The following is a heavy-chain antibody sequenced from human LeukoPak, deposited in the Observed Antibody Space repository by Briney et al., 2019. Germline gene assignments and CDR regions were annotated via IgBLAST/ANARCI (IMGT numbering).Heavy chain of an antibody. Sequence: ASVKVSCNASGYTFTSYAMHWVRQAPGQRLEWMGWINAGNGNTKYSQKFQGRVTITRDTSASTAYMELSSLRSEDTAVYYCARELWPGYGMDVWGKGTTVTVSS. V-gene: IGHV1-3*01. D-gene: IGHD3-16*01. CDR2: INAGNGNT. J-gene: IGHJ6*04. CDR3: ARELWPGYGMDV. CDR1: GYTFTSYA.